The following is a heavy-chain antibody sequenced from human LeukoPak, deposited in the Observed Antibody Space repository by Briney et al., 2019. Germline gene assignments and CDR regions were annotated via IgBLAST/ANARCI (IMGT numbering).Heavy chain of an antibody. CDR3: AKSREMATIDDYFDY. Sequence: GRSLRLSCAASGFTFSNYGMHWVRQAPGKGLEWVAVISYDGSNKNYADSVKGRFTISRDNSKNTLYLQMNSLGVEDTAVYYCAKSREMATIDDYFDYWGQGTLVTVSS. CDR2: ISYDGSNK. V-gene: IGHV3-30*18. CDR1: GFTFSNYG. J-gene: IGHJ4*02. D-gene: IGHD5-24*01.